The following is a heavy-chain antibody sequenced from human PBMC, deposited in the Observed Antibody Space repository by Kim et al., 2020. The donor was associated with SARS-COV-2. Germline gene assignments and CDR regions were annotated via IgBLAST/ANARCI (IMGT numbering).Heavy chain of an antibody. CDR2: INPSGGST. Sequence: ASVKVSCKASGYTFTSYYMHWVRQAPGQGLEWMGIINPSGGSTSYAQKFQGRVTMTRDTSTSTVYMELSSLRSEDTAVYYCARDRKIAVAGTHGEGFVDPWGQGTLVTVSS. V-gene: IGHV1-46*01. J-gene: IGHJ5*02. CDR3: ARDRKIAVAGTHGEGFVDP. D-gene: IGHD6-19*01. CDR1: GYTFTSYY.